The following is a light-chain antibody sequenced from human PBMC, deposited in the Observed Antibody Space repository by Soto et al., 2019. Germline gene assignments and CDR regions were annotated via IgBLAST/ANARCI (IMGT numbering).Light chain of an antibody. CDR2: AAS. J-gene: IGKJ1*01. CDR3: QQYNTYSRT. Sequence: DIQMTQSPSSLSASVGDRVTITCRASQNIDIYLNWYQHKPWKAPNLLISAASSLQGGVSSRFSGSGSGTDFTLTISSLQPEDFATYYCQQYNTYSRTFGQGTKVDIK. V-gene: IGKV1-39*01. CDR1: QNIDIY.